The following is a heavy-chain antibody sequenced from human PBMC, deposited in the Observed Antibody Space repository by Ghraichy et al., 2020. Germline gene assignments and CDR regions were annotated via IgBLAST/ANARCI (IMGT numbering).Heavy chain of an antibody. D-gene: IGHD6-13*01. Sequence: LSLTCSASGVTFSNYAMSRVRQSPGKGLEWVSAISGSGGSTYYADSVKGRFTISRDNSKNTLYLQMNSLRAEDTAVYYCATFPGYSSSWYGRFDYWGQGTLVTVSS. CDR3: ATFPGYSSSWYGRFDY. J-gene: IGHJ4*02. CDR2: ISGSGGST. CDR1: GVTFSNYA. V-gene: IGHV3-23*01.